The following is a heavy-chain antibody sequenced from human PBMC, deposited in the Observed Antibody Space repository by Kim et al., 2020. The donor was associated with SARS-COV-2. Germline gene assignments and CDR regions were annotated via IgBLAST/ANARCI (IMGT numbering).Heavy chain of an antibody. Sequence: ASVKVSCKASGYTFSSYAISWVRQAPGQGLEWMGWMNPNSGITDYAQKFQGRLTMTMNTSISTAYMELSSLRSEDTAVYYCAREIASSSDMFDASGQ. D-gene: IGHD3-9*01. CDR2: MNPNSGIT. V-gene: IGHV1-8*01. J-gene: IGHJ5*02. CDR3: AREIASSSDMFDA. CDR1: GYTFSSYA.